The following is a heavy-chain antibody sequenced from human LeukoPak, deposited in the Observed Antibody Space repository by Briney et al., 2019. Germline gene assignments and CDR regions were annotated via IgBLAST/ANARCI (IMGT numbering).Heavy chain of an antibody. V-gene: IGHV3-48*03. CDR3: ARDATAYCGGDCYSGVIRLEPDY. CDR1: GFTFSSYE. CDR2: ISSSGSTI. Sequence: GGPLRLSCAASGFTFSSYEMNWVRQAPGKGLEWVSYISSSGSTIYYADSVKGRFTISRDNAKNSLYLQMDSLRAEDTAVYYCARDATAYCGGDCYSGVIRLEPDYWGQGTLVSVSS. D-gene: IGHD2-21*02. J-gene: IGHJ4*02.